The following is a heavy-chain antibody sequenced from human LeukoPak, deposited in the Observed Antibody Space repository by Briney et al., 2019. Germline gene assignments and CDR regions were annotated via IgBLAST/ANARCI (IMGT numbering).Heavy chain of an antibody. V-gene: IGHV3-53*01. CDR3: ARGPAGYN. CDR2: IYSGGST. CDR1: VFTVSSNH. D-gene: IGHD1-1*01. Sequence: SGGPLRLLCAASVFTVSSNHMSWVRQAPGKGRECVSDIYSGGSTDYADSVKGRFTISRDNLKNTLYLQVNGLRAEDTAVYYCARGPAGYNWGQGTLVTFSS. J-gene: IGHJ4*02.